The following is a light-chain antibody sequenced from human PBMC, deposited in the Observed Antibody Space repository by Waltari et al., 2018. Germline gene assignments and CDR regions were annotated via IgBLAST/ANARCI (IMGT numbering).Light chain of an antibody. V-gene: IGKV1-NL1*01. J-gene: IGKJ3*01. CDR2: RAS. CDR1: QGMGNT. CDR3: QQAYSYPFT. Sequence: DIQMTQSPSSLSASVGDTVTITCQASQGMGNTLEWYQKKPGKAPKLLISRASRLKSGIPSRFSGSGAGTDFTLIISSLQPEDFATYYCQQAYSYPFTFGPGTKLDIK.